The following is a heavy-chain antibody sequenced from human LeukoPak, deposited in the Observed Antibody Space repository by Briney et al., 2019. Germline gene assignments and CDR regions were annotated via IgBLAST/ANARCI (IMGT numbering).Heavy chain of an antibody. CDR3: TSGSYYGTGSFDI. V-gene: IGHV3-15*01. Sequence: GGSLRLSCAAYGFTFSKTFMSWVRQAPGRGLEWVARIRSATAGGTAEYAEPVEGRFVVSRDDSKSKLYLQLNSLKIEDTAIYYCTSGSYYGTGSFDIWDQGVMVTVSS. D-gene: IGHD1-26*01. CDR1: GFTFSKTF. J-gene: IGHJ3*02. CDR2: IRSATAGGTA.